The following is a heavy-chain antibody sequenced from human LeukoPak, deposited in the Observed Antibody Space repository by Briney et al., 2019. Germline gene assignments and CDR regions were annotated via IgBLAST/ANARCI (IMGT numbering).Heavy chain of an antibody. J-gene: IGHJ3*02. Sequence: GGSLRLSCAASGFTFSSYVMHWVRQAPGKGLEWVAAISSDGSNKYSEHGRFTISRDNAKNSLYLQMNSLRAEDTAVYYCARDLSYYYDSSDTFDIWGQGTMVTVSS. CDR2: ISSDGSNK. CDR3: ARDLSYYYDSSDTFDI. D-gene: IGHD3-22*01. V-gene: IGHV3-30*04. CDR1: GFTFSSYV.